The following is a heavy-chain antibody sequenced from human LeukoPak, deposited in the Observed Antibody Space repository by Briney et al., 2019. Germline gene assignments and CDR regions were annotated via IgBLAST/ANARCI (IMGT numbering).Heavy chain of an antibody. CDR2: IRQDGVEI. CDR3: ARRAGALYYYDTSGPFDH. J-gene: IGHJ4*02. D-gene: IGHD3-22*01. CDR1: GFTFSASW. V-gene: IGHV3-7*03. Sequence: GGSLRLSCAASGFTFSASWMTWVRQSPGKGLEWVATIRQDGVEIHYAGFVKGRFIISRDNSKNTVYLQMSSLRADDTAVYFCARRAGALYYYDTSGPFDHWGRGTLVTVSS.